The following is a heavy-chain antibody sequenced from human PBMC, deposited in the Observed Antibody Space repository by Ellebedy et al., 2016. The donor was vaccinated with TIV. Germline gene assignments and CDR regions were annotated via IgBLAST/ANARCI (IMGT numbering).Heavy chain of an antibody. D-gene: IGHD2-8*01. V-gene: IGHV1-46*01. CDR2: INPSGGST. CDR1: GYTFTSYY. CDR3: AREGVDYCTNGVCYDY. Sequence: ASVKVSXXASGYTFTSYYMHWVRQAPGQGLEWMGIINPSGGSTSYAQKFQGRVTMTRDTSTSTVYMELSSLRSEDTAVYYCAREGVDYCTNGVCYDYWGQGTLVTVSS. J-gene: IGHJ4*02.